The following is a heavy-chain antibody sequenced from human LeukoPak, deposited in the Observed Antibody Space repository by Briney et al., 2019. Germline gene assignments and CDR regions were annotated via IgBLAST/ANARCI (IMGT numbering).Heavy chain of an antibody. CDR1: GDSVSSNSAA. V-gene: IGHV6-1*01. Sequence: SQTLSLTCAISGDSVSSNSAAWNWIRQSPSRGLEWLGRTYYRSKWYNDYAVSVKSRITINPDTSKNQFSLQLNSVTPEDTAVYYCVRGPMVRGVIIYNWFDPWGQGTLVTVSS. D-gene: IGHD3-10*01. CDR3: VRGPMVRGVIIYNWFDP. CDR2: TYYRSKWYN. J-gene: IGHJ5*02.